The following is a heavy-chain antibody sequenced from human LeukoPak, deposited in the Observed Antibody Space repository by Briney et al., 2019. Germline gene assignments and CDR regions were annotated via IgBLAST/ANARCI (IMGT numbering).Heavy chain of an antibody. CDR1: GGSISSSSYY. V-gene: IGHV4-39*01. CDR2: IYYSGST. CDR3: ARQQLGPEVFDY. D-gene: IGHD6-13*01. J-gene: IGHJ4*02. Sequence: SETLSLTCTVSGGSISSSSYYWGWIRQPPGKGLEWIGSIYYSGSTYYNPSLKSRVTISVDTSKNQFSLKLSSVTAADTAVYYCARQQLGPEVFDYWGQGTLVTVSS.